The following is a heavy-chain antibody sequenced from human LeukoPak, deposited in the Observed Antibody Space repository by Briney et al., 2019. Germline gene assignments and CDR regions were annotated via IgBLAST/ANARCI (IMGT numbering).Heavy chain of an antibody. D-gene: IGHD2-2*01. Sequence: GGSLRLSCAASGITFSSYTMTWVRLAPGKGLEWVSSISTRSDYIYYADSVKGRFTISRDNAKKSLYLQMNSLRAEDTALYYCASPLFCSSTSCPWAYWGQGTLVTVSS. CDR1: GITFSSYT. CDR3: ASPLFCSSTSCPWAY. V-gene: IGHV3-21*01. J-gene: IGHJ4*02. CDR2: ISTRSDYI.